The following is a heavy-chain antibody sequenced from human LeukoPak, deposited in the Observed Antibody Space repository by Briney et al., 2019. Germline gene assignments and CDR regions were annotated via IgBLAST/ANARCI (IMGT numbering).Heavy chain of an antibody. CDR3: ASSAADRYGLWYVDL. V-gene: IGHV4-59*08. CDR1: GDSISSYY. J-gene: IGHJ2*01. CDR2: IYSSGNT. D-gene: IGHD6-13*01. Sequence: PSETLSLTCTVSGDSISSYYWSWIRQPPGKRLEWIGYIYSSGNTNDNPSLKSRVTISIDTSKNQFSLKLSSVTAADTAVYYCASSAADRYGLWYVDLWGRGTLVTVSS.